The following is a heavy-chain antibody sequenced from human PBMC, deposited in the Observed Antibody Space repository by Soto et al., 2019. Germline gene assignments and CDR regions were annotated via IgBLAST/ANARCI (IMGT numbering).Heavy chain of an antibody. V-gene: IGHV1-3*01. J-gene: IGHJ4*02. CDR3: ARTSGYYFFDY. Sequence: QVQLVQSGAEVKKPGASVKVSCKASGYTFTRYAMHWVRQAPGQRLEWLGWINAGNGNTKYSQKFQGRVTITRDTSASTAYRERSSLRSEDTAVYYWARTSGYYFFDYWGQGTLVTVSS. CDR1: GYTFTRYA. D-gene: IGHD3-3*01. CDR2: INAGNGNT.